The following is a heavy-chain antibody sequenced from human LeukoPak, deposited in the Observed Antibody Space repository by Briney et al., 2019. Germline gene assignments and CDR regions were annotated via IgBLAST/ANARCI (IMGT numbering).Heavy chain of an antibody. J-gene: IGHJ4*02. V-gene: IGHV3-30-3*01. CDR3: ARVYSSSWYYFDY. CDR2: ISYDGSNK. D-gene: IGHD6-13*01. Sequence: GRSLRLSCAASGFTFSNYFMHWVRQAPGKGLEWVAVISYDGSNKYYTDSMKGRFTISRDNSKNTLYLQMNSLRAEDTAVYYCARVYSSSWYYFDYWGQGTLVTVSS. CDR1: GFTFSNYF.